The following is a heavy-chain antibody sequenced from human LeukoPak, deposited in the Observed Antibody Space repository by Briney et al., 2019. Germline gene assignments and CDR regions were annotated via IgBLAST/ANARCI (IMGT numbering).Heavy chain of an antibody. Sequence: GGSLRLSCAASKFSVGSNYMTWVRQAPGKGLEWVSYISSSGSTIYYADSVKGRFTISRDNAKNSLYLQMNSLRAEDTAVYYCARVSGGLNDYWGQGTLVTVSS. CDR1: KFSVGSNY. CDR3: ARVSGGLNDY. V-gene: IGHV3-11*01. J-gene: IGHJ4*02. D-gene: IGHD2-15*01. CDR2: ISSSGSTI.